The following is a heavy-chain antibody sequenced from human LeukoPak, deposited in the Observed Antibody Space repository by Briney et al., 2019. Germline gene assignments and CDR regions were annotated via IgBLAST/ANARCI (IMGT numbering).Heavy chain of an antibody. J-gene: IGHJ5*02. V-gene: IGHV1-2*02. Sequence: ASVKVSCKASGYTFTGYYMHWVRQAPGQGLEWMGWINPNSGGTNHAQKFQGRVTMTRDTSISTAYMELSRLRSDDTAVYYCASMDIVVVPAAFSGEDWFDPWGQGTLVTVSS. CDR2: INPNSGGT. CDR1: GYTFTGYY. D-gene: IGHD2-2*03. CDR3: ASMDIVVVPAAFSGEDWFDP.